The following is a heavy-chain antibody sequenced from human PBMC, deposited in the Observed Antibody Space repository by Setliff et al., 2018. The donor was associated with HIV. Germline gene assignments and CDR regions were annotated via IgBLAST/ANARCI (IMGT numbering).Heavy chain of an antibody. CDR2: GHYTGNT. J-gene: IGHJ4*02. CDR1: GGSISSSSYY. Sequence: PSETLSLTCTVSGGSISSSSYYWGWIRQPPGKGLEWIGSGHYTGNTYTSPSLKSRATISLDASKNKISLKLTSVTSADTAVYYCARIWGIPPLYYFDYWGQGTLVTVSS. D-gene: IGHD3-16*01. CDR3: ARIWGIPPLYYFDY. V-gene: IGHV4-39*01.